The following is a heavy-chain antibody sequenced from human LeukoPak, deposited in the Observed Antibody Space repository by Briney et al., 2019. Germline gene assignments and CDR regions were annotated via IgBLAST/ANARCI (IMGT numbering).Heavy chain of an antibody. D-gene: IGHD6-13*01. CDR1: DYTFTSYG. CDR3: ARDPSSRQLVQGAPNWFDP. V-gene: IGHV1-18*01. CDR2: ISAYNGNT. Sequence: ASVKVSSKASDYTFTSYGISWVRQAPGQGLEWMGWISAYNGNTNYAQKLQGRVTTTTDTSTSTAYMERRSLRSDDTAVYYCARDPSSRQLVQGAPNWFDPWGQGTLVTVSS. J-gene: IGHJ5*02.